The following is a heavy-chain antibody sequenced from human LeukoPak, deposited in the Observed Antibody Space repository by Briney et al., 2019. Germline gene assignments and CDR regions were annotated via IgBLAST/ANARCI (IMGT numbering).Heavy chain of an antibody. V-gene: IGHV1-18*01. Sequence: ASVKVSCKASGYTFTSYGFNWVRQAPGQGLEWMGWIIAYNGNTNYARKLQGRVTMTTDTSTSTAYMELRSLRSDDTAVYYCARAGYDLLTLAPDPANDYWGQGTLVTVSS. D-gene: IGHD3-9*01. CDR1: GYTFTSYG. CDR3: ARAGYDLLTLAPDPANDY. J-gene: IGHJ4*02. CDR2: IIAYNGNT.